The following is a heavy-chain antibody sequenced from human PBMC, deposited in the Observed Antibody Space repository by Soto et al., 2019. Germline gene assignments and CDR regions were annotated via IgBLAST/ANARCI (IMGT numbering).Heavy chain of an antibody. Sequence: GGSLRLSCAASKFTFSFYGMNWVRQAPGKGLEWVSSISGSGGGTYYADSVKGRFTISRDNSKNTLYLQMNSLRAEDTAVYYCARRTNGYFAYWGQGALVTVSS. V-gene: IGHV3-23*01. D-gene: IGHD2-8*01. CDR1: KFTFSFYG. J-gene: IGHJ4*02. CDR2: ISGSGGGT. CDR3: ARRTNGYFAY.